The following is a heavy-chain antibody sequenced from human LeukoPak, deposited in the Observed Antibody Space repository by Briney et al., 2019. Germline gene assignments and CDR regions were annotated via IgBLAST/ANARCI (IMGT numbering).Heavy chain of an antibody. V-gene: IGHV4-39*01. CDR1: GVSISSSNSY. CDR2: IYYTGNT. D-gene: IGHD3/OR15-3a*01. CDR3: ARQTGSGLFTLP. Sequence: KSSETLSHTCTVSGVSISSSNSYWGWIRQPPGKGLEWIGSIYYTGNTYYNASLKSRVTISIDTSKNQISLRLTSVTATDTAMYYCARQTGSGLFTLPGGQGTLVTVSS. J-gene: IGHJ4*02.